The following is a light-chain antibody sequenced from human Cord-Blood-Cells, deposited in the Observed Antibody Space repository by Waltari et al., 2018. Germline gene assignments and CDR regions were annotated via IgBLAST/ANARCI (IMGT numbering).Light chain of an antibody. J-gene: IGLJ2*01. CDR3: SSYTSSSTFVV. CDR2: DVG. CDR1: SSDVGGYNY. Sequence: QSALTQPASVSGSPGQLITISCTGTSSDVGGYNYVSWYQQHPGKAPKLMIYDVGNRPSGVSNRFSCSKSGNTASLTISGLQAEDEADYYCSSYTSSSTFVVFGGGTKLTVL. V-gene: IGLV2-14*01.